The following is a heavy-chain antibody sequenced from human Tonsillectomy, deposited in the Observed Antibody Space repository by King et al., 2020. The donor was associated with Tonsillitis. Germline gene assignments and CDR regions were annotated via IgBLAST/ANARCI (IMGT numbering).Heavy chain of an antibody. D-gene: IGHD5-24*01. V-gene: IGHV3-7*01. J-gene: IGHJ4*02. CDR1: GFTFSSYW. CDR3: ARSRWLQLRYYFDS. CDR2: IKQDGSEK. Sequence: VQLVESGGGLVQPGGFLRLSCAASGFTFSSYWMSWVRQAPGKGLEWVANIKQDGSEKYYVDSVEGRFTISRDNAENSLYLQMNSLRAEDTAVYYCARSRWLQLRYYFDSWGQGTLVTVSS.